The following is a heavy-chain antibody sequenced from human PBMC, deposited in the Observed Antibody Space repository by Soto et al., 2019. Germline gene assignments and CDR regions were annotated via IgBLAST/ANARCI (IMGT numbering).Heavy chain of an antibody. J-gene: IGHJ4*02. Sequence: GGSLRLSCAASGFTFSSYGMHWVRQAPGKGLEWVAVISYDGSNKYYADSVKGRFTISRDNSKNTLYLQMNSLRAEDTAVYYCAKDTVAGTLDYWGQGTLVTVSS. CDR3: AKDTVAGTLDY. V-gene: IGHV3-30*18. CDR1: GFTFSSYG. CDR2: ISYDGSNK. D-gene: IGHD6-19*01.